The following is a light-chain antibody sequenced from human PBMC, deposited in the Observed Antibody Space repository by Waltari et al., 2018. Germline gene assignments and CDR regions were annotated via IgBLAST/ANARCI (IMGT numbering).Light chain of an antibody. Sequence: EIVLTQSTATLSSTPGERATLACRASQSVRSYLAWYQQKPGQAPRLPIYDASNRATGIPARFSGSGSGTDFTLTISSLEPEDFAVYYCQQRSNWPPALTFGGGTKVEIK. V-gene: IGKV3-11*01. CDR2: DAS. J-gene: IGKJ4*01. CDR1: QSVRSY. CDR3: QQRSNWPPALT.